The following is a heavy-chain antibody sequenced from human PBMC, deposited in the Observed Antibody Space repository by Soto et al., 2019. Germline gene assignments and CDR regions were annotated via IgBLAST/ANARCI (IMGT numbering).Heavy chain of an antibody. Sequence: QVQLVESGGGLVKPGGSLRLSCTASEFTFSDYYMTWIRQAPVKGLEWVSYITNSGDSTYYADSVKGRCTISRDNAKNLLFLQMNSLRAEDTDVYYCSRYRGLGSYYDYWGQGSLVTVSS. CDR1: EFTFSDYY. V-gene: IGHV3-11*01. CDR3: SRYRGLGSYYDY. D-gene: IGHD3-10*01. CDR2: ITNSGDST. J-gene: IGHJ4*02.